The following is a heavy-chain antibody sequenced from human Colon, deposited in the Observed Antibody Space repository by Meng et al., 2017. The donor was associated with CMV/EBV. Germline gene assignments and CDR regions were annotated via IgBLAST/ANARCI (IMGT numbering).Heavy chain of an antibody. CDR1: GFTSSSYA. CDR2: ISYDGSNK. CDR3: ARDHYDFWSGYYYYYYGMDV. J-gene: IGHJ6*02. V-gene: IGHV3-30-3*01. Sequence: GGSLRLSCAASGFTSSSYAMHWVRQAPGKGLEWVAVISYDGSNKYYADSVKGRFTISRDNSKNTLYLQMNSLRAEDTAVYYCARDHYDFWSGYYYYYYGMDVWGQGTTVTVSS. D-gene: IGHD3-3*01.